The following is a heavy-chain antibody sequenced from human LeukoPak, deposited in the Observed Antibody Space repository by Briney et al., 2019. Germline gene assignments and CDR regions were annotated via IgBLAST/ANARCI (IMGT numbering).Heavy chain of an antibody. V-gene: IGHV4-34*01. CDR3: ARGYGSGSYYNGFDY. CDR1: GGSFRGYY. CDR2: INHSGST. J-gene: IGHJ4*02. D-gene: IGHD3-10*01. Sequence: PSETLSLTCAVYGGSFRGYYWSWIRQPPGKGLEWIGEINHSGSTNYNPSLKSRVTISVDTSKNQFSLKLSSVTAADTAVYYCARGYGSGSYYNGFDYWGQGTLVTVSS.